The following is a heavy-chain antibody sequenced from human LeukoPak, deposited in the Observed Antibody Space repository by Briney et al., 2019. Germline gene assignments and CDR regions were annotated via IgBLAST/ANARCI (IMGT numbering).Heavy chain of an antibody. CDR2: IFHTGTT. CDR1: GTSISNNNW. CDR3: AVLEGYYSGSGNYS. D-gene: IGHD3-10*01. J-gene: IGHJ4*02. Sequence: SETLSLTCAVSGTSISNNNWWNWVRQPPGKGLEWVGDIFHTGTTNYNSSLKSRVTISLDKSKNQFSLKLTSVTAADTAVYYCAVLEGYYSGSGNYSWGQGTLVTVSS. V-gene: IGHV4-4*02.